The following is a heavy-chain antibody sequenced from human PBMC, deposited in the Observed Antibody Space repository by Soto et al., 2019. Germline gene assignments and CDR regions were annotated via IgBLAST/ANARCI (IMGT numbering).Heavy chain of an antibody. V-gene: IGHV4-59*01. CDR1: GYSITSYY. D-gene: IGHD6-19*01. CDR3: ASLVAGTAGF. CDR2: IYYSGGT. J-gene: IGHJ1*01. Sequence: SETLSLTCPVSGYSITSYYWSWIRQSPGKGLEWIGYIYYSGGTNYNPSLKSRITMSLDTSKNQFSLNLRSVTAADTAMYYCASLVAGTAGFWGQGTLVTVSS.